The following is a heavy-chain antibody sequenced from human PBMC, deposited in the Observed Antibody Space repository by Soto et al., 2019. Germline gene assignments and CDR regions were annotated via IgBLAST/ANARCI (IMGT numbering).Heavy chain of an antibody. CDR1: GGSISSGGYY. D-gene: IGHD3-16*01. CDR3: ARGFESDYVFYWYFDL. V-gene: IGHV4-31*03. Sequence: QVQLQESGPGLVKPSQTLSLTCTVSGGSISSGGYYWSWIRQHPGKGLEWIGYIYYRGSTYYNPSLKSRVTISVDTSKNQFSLKLSSVTAADTAVYYCARGFESDYVFYWYFDLWGRGTLVTVSS. J-gene: IGHJ2*01. CDR2: IYYRGST.